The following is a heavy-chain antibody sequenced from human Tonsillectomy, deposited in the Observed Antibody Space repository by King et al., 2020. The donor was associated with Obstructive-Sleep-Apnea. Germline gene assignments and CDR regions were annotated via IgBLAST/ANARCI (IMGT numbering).Heavy chain of an antibody. D-gene: IGHD1-26*01. CDR1: GGSISSYY. CDR2: MYTSGNI. V-gene: IGHV4-4*07. CDR3: ARVGETTYYYYGMDV. Sequence: VQLQESGPGLVKPSETLSLTCTVSGGSISSYYLSWIRQPAGKGLEWIGRMYTSGNINYNPSLKSRVTMSVDTSKNQFSLKLSSVTAADTAVYYCARVGETTYYYYGMDVWGQGTTVTVSS. J-gene: IGHJ6*02.